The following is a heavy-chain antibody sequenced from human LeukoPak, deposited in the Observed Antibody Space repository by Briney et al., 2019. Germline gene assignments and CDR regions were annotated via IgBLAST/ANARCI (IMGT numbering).Heavy chain of an antibody. CDR1: GFTVSSNY. J-gene: IGHJ4*02. CDR3: ARWVSGWFLDY. Sequence: GGSLRLSCAASGFTVSSNYMTWVRQAPGKGLEWVSAISGRDDSPYYADSVKGRFTISRDNSKNMLYLQMNSLRDEDTAVYYCARWVSGWFLDYWGQGTLVTVSS. CDR2: ISGRDDSP. V-gene: IGHV3-53*01. D-gene: IGHD6-19*01.